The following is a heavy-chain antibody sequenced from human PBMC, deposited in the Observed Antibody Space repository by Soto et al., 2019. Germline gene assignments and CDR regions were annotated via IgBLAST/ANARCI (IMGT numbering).Heavy chain of an antibody. V-gene: IGHV4-31*03. J-gene: IGHJ4*02. CDR3: SRGDY. Sequence: QVQLQESGPRLVRPSQTLSLTCTVSGESIDTAGYYWTWIRQRPGRGREWLGFIYHSGATYYSSSMTSRLSISIDRSQNQFSLKVTSVTAADTAVYFCSRGDYWGQGMLVTVSS. CDR2: IYHSGAT. CDR1: GESIDTAGYY.